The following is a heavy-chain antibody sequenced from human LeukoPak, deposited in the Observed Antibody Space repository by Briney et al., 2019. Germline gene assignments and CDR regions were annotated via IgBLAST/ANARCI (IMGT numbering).Heavy chain of an antibody. J-gene: IGHJ4*02. CDR2: ISYDGSNK. CDR1: GFTFSNYA. Sequence: PGGSLRLSCAASGFTFSNYAMHWVRQAPGKGLEWVAVISYDGSNKYYADSVKGRFTISRDNSKNTLYLQMNSLRAEDTAVYYCARGPIWYDSSGYYPPTGYWGQGTLVTVSS. V-gene: IGHV3-30-3*01. D-gene: IGHD3-22*01. CDR3: ARGPIWYDSSGYYPPTGY.